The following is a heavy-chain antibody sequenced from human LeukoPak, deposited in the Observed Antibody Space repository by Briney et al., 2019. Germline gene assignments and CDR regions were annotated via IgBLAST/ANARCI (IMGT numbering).Heavy chain of an antibody. J-gene: IGHJ2*01. V-gene: IGHV4-59*08. CDR2: IYYSGST. CDR3: ARHYRYCSGGSCHYWYFDL. CDR1: GGSLTNYY. Sequence: SETLSVTCTVSGGSLTNYYWSWIRQPPGKGLECIGYIYYSGSTNYNPSLKSRVTISVDTSKNQFSLRLSSVTAADTAVYYCARHYRYCSGGSCHYWYFDLWGRGTLVTVSS. D-gene: IGHD2-15*01.